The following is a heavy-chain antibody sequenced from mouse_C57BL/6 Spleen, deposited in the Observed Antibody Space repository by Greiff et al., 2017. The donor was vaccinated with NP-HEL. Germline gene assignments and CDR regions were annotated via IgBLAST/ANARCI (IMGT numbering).Heavy chain of an antibody. D-gene: IGHD1-1*01. CDR3: ARWGYYGSSYRYYFDY. V-gene: IGHV1-53*01. J-gene: IGHJ2*01. Sequence: QVQLQQPGTELVKPGASVKLSCKASGYTFTSYWMHWVKQRPGQGLEWIGNINPSNGGTNYNEKFKSKATLTVDKSSSTAYMQLSSLTSEDSAVYYCARWGYYGSSYRYYFDYWGKGTTLTVSS. CDR1: GYTFTSYW. CDR2: INPSNGGT.